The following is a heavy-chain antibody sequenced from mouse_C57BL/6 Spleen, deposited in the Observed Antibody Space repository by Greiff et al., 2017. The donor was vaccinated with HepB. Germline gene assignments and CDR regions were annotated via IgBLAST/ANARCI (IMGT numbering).Heavy chain of an antibody. CDR1: GYTFTSYT. Sequence: QVQLKQSGAELARPGASVKMSCKASGYTFTSYTMHWVKQRPGQGLEWIGYINPSSGYTKYNQKFKDKATLTADKSSSTAYRQLSSLTSEDSAVYYCERSITTAWCWGHGALVTVSA. V-gene: IGHV1-4*01. D-gene: IGHD1-2*01. J-gene: IGHJ3*01. CDR2: INPSSGYT. CDR3: ERSITTAWC.